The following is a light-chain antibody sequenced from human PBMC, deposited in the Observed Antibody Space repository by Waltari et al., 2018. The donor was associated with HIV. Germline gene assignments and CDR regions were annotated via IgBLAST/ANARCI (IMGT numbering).Light chain of an antibody. CDR1: QSVSSY. V-gene: IGKV3-11*01. Sequence: PGERATLSCRASQSVSSYLAWYQQKPGQAPRLLIYDASNRATGIPARFSGSGSGTDFTLTISSLEPEDFAVYYCQQRSNWPTWTFGQGTKVEVK. CDR3: QQRSNWPTWT. CDR2: DAS. J-gene: IGKJ1*01.